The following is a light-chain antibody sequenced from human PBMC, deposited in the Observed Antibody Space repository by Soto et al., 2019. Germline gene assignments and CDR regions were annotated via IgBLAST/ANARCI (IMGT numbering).Light chain of an antibody. CDR1: QSLLHSNGYNY. V-gene: IGKV2-28*01. CDR2: LGS. J-gene: IGKJ1*01. Sequence: DIVMTQSPLSLPVTPGAAASISCRSSQSLLHSNGYNYLDWYLQKPGQSPQLLIYLGSNRASGVPDRFSGSGSGTDFTLKISRVEAEDVGVYYCMQPLQSWTFGQGTKVDNK. CDR3: MQPLQSWT.